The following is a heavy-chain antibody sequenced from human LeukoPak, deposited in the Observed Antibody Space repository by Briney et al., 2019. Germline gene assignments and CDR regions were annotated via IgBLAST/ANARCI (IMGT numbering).Heavy chain of an antibody. Sequence: GGSLRLSFAASEFSFSSYGMHWVRQAPGKGLEWVAFIQYDGSNEYYADSVKGRFTISRDNSKNTLYLQMNSLRAEDTAVYYCARVSEPLADFDYWGQGTLVTVSS. J-gene: IGHJ4*02. CDR3: ARVSEPLADFDY. D-gene: IGHD1-26*01. CDR1: EFSFSSYG. CDR2: IQYDGSNE. V-gene: IGHV3-30*02.